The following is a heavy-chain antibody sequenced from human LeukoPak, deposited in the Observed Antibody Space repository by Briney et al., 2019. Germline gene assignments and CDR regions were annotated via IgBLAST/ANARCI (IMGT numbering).Heavy chain of an antibody. D-gene: IGHD3-3*01. V-gene: IGHV4-34*01. CDR2: VNHSGST. CDR3: ASSVECFDY. Sequence: SETLSLTCAVYGGSFSGYYWSWIRQPPGKGLEWIGEVNHSGSTNYNPSLKSRVTISVDTSKNQFSLKLSSVTAADTAVYYCASSVECFDYWGQGTLVTVSS. J-gene: IGHJ4*02. CDR1: GGSFSGYY.